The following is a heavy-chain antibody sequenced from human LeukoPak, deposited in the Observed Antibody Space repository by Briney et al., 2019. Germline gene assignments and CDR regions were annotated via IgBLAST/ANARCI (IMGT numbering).Heavy chain of an antibody. V-gene: IGHV3-11*05. J-gene: IGHJ5*02. CDR2: ISSSSSYT. D-gene: IGHD3-16*01. CDR3: ARATPGSNPSYSWYDP. CDR1: GFTFSDYY. Sequence: GGSLRLSCAASGFTFSDYYMSWIRQAPGKGLEWVSYISSSSSYTNYADSVKGRFTISRDNAKNSLYLQMNSLRAEDTAVYYCARATPGSNPSYSWYDPRGQGTLVTVSS.